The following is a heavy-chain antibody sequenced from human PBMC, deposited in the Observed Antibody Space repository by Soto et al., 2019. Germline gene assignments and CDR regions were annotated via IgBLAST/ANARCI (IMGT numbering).Heavy chain of an antibody. CDR2: IYYSGST. CDR1: GGSISSYY. Sequence: QVQLQESGPGLVKPSETLSLTCTVSGGSISSYYWSWIRQPPGKGLEWIGYIYYSGSTNYNPSLKSRVTISVDTSKNQFSLKLSSVTAADTAVYYCAGEGTRSGYYYYGMDVWGQGTTVTVSS. CDR3: AGEGTRSGYYYYGMDV. J-gene: IGHJ6*02. D-gene: IGHD1-1*01. V-gene: IGHV4-59*08.